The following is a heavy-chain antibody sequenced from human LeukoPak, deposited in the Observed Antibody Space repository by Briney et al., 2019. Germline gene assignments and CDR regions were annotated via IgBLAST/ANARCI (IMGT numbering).Heavy chain of an antibody. CDR2: IYTTGNT. CDR1: GGSVSSGPYY. V-gene: IGHV4-61*02. CDR3: ARGGGYDFWSGYPNPLDY. J-gene: IGHJ4*02. D-gene: IGHD3-3*01. Sequence: SETLSLTCSVSGGSVSSGPYYWSWIRQPAGKGLEWIGRIYTTGNTNYNPSLKSRVTIALDMSKNQFSLTLTSVTAADTAVYYCARGGGYDFWSGYPNPLDYWGQGTLVTVSS.